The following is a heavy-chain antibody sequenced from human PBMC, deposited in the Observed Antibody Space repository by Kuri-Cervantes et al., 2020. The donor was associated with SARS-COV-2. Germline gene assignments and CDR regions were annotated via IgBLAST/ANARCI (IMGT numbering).Heavy chain of an antibody. CDR1: GFTFSSYD. J-gene: IGHJ6*03. CDR3: ARIGPELFPWSGFYRHYYYMDV. V-gene: IGHV3-21*01. D-gene: IGHD3-3*01. CDR2: ISSSSSYI. Sequence: GGSLRLSCAACGFTFSSYDMHWVRQATGKGLEWVSSISSSSSYIYYADSVKGRFTISRDNAKNSLYLQMNSLRAEDTAVYYCARIGPELFPWSGFYRHYYYMDVWGKGTTVTVSS.